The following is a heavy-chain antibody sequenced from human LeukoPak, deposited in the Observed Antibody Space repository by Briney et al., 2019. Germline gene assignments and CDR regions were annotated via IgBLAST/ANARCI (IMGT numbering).Heavy chain of an antibody. CDR3: ARAGGWIQHGFDI. V-gene: IGHV3-30-3*01. CDR2: ISYDGSNK. CDR1: GFTFSSYA. D-gene: IGHD5-18*01. J-gene: IGHJ3*02. Sequence: GGSLRLSCAASGFTFSSYAMHWVRQAPGKGLEWVAVISYDGSNKYYADSVKGRFTIPRDNSKNTLYLQMNSLRAEDTAVYYCARAGGWIQHGFDIWGQGTMVTVSS.